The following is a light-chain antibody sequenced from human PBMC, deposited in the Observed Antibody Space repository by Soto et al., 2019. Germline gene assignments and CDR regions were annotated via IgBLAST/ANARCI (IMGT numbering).Light chain of an antibody. J-gene: IGKJ1*01. CDR3: QQGSLYSWT. CDR1: QNLGVW. Sequence: DIQMTQSPSTLSASVGDRVTIACRASQNLGVWLAWYQQKPGKVPSLLIYKTSTLEDGVPSRFSGTGSGTDFTLTIYNLQPDDVATYDCQQGSLYSWTFGQGTKVEI. CDR2: KTS. V-gene: IGKV1-5*03.